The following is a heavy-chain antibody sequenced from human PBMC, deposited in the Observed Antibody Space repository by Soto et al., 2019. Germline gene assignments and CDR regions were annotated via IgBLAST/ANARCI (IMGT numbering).Heavy chain of an antibody. CDR1: GFTFSSYA. CDR2: ISGSGGST. D-gene: IGHD7-27*01. CDR3: AKQGSGVEGLYYYYYMDV. J-gene: IGHJ6*03. V-gene: IGHV3-23*01. Sequence: GGSLRLSCAASGFTFSSYAMSWVRQAPGKGLEWVSAISGSGGSTYYADSVKGRFTISRDNSKNTLYLQMNSLRAEDTAVYYCAKQGSGVEGLYYYYYMDVWGKGTTVTVSS.